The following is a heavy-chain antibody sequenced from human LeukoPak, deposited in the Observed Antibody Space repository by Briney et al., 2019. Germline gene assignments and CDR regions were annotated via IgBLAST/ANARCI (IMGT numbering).Heavy chain of an antibody. CDR3: ASSIAAAMNWFDP. J-gene: IGHJ5*02. CDR1: GGSISSGDYY. CDR2: IYYSGST. V-gene: IGHV4-30-4*01. Sequence: SETLSLTCTVSGGSISSGDYYWSWIRQPPEKGLEWIGYIYYSGSTYYNPSLKSRVTISVDTSKNQFSLKLSSVTAADTAVYYCASSIAAAMNWFDPWGQGTLVTVSS. D-gene: IGHD6-13*01.